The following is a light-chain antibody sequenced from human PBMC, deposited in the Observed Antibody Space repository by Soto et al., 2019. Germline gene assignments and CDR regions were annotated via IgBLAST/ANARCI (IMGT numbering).Light chain of an antibody. CDR3: QQLHDYPIT. CDR1: QGIDSS. Sequence: ILLTQSPSSLSASVGDSVTITCRASQGIDSSFAWYQEKPGKAPKLLIYAASSLQSGVPSRFSGSGSGTDFTLTISSLQPEDFATYYCQQLHDYPITFGQGTRLEIK. CDR2: AAS. V-gene: IGKV1-9*01. J-gene: IGKJ5*01.